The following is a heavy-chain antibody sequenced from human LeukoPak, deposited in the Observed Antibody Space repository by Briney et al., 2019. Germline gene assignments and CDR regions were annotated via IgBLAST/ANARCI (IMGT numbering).Heavy chain of an antibody. CDR2: IYYSGST. J-gene: IGHJ6*02. D-gene: IGHD4-17*01. CDR1: GGSISSYY. Sequence: SETLSLTCTVSGGSISSYYWSWIRQPPGKGLEWIGYIYYSGSTNYNPSLKSRVTISVDTPKNQFSLKLSSVTAADTAVYYCARASTTTFHYYYYYGMDVWGQGTTVTLSS. V-gene: IGHV4-59*01. CDR3: ARASTTTFHYYYYYGMDV.